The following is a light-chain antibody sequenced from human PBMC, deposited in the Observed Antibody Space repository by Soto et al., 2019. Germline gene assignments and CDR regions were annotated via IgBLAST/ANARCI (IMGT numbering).Light chain of an antibody. CDR1: SSNVGNHY. CDR3: GARDRSLSAGV. Sequence: QSVLTQPPSVSAAPGQKVSISCSGSSSNVGNHYVSWYQQFPGTAPKLLIYENNKRPSGVPDRFSGSKSGTSATLGITGLQTGDEADYYCGARDRSLSAGVFGGGTKLTVL. J-gene: IGLJ3*02. CDR2: ENN. V-gene: IGLV1-51*02.